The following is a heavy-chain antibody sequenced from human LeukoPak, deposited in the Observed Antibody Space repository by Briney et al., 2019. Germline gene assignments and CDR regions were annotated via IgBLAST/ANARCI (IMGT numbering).Heavy chain of an antibody. Sequence: GGSLRLSCAASGFIFSSYGMHWVRQAPGKGLEWVALISYDGSKKNYADSVKGRFTISRDNSKNTLYLQMNSLRAEDTAVYYCAKGGSSWSEIDYWGQGTLVTVSS. J-gene: IGHJ4*02. CDR3: AKGGSSWSEIDY. D-gene: IGHD6-13*01. CDR2: ISYDGSKK. V-gene: IGHV3-30*18. CDR1: GFIFSSYG.